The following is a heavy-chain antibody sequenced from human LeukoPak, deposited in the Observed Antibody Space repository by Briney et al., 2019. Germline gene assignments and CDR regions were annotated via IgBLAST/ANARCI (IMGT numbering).Heavy chain of an antibody. CDR1: GGSISSSSYY. CDR2: IYYSGST. V-gene: IGHV4-39*01. Sequence: SETLSLTCTVSGGSISSSSYYWGWIRQPPGKGLEWIGSIYYSGSTYYNPSLKSRVTISVDTSKNQFSLKLSSVTAADTAVYYCASQRYYYGSGPFDYWGQGTLATVSS. D-gene: IGHD3-10*01. J-gene: IGHJ4*02. CDR3: ASQRYYYGSGPFDY.